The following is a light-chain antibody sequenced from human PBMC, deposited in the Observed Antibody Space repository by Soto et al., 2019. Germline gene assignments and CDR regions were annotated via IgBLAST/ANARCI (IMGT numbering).Light chain of an antibody. J-gene: IGLJ1*01. CDR3: HSFTTTNTYV. CDR1: SSDVGGFDH. V-gene: IGLV2-14*03. Sequence: QSALTQPASVSGSPGQSITISCTGASSDVGGFDHVSWYQQHPGKVPRLLIYDVSSRPSGVSDRFSGSKSGNTASLTISGLQAEDEAEYYCHSFTTTNTYVFGTGTKLTVL. CDR2: DVS.